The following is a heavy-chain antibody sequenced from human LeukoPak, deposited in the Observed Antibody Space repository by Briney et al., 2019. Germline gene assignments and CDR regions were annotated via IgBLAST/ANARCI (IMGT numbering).Heavy chain of an antibody. Sequence: SVKVSCTASGGTFSSYAISWVRQAPGQGVEWMGGIIPIFGTANYAQKFQGRVTITTDESTSTAYMELSSLRSDDTAVYYCARGPSITIFGVVIPRYYMDVWGKGTTVTVSS. CDR1: GGTFSSYA. D-gene: IGHD3-3*01. J-gene: IGHJ6*03. CDR2: IIPIFGTA. CDR3: ARGPSITIFGVVIPRYYMDV. V-gene: IGHV1-69*05.